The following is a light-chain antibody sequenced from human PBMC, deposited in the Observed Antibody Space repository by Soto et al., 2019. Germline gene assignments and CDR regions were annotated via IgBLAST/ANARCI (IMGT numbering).Light chain of an antibody. CDR2: RDG. CDR1: SSNIGSHF. V-gene: IGLV1-47*01. CDR3: AVWDQSQTGWV. Sequence: QSVLTQPPSASGTPGQSLTISCSGSSSNIGSHFVYWYQHLPGTAPKLLIFRDGQRPSGVPARFFGSKSGTSASLAITGLRSEDEADYYCAVWDQSQTGWVFGGGTKLTVL. J-gene: IGLJ3*02.